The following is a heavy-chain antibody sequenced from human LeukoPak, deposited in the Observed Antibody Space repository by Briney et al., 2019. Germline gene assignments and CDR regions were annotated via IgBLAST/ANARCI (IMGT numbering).Heavy chain of an antibody. D-gene: IGHD1-20*01. CDR1: GYTFTGYY. V-gene: IGHV1-2*06. CDR2: INPNSGGT. Sequence: ASVNVSCKASGYTFTGYYMHWVRQAPGQGLEWMGRINPNSGGTNYAQKFQGRVTMTRDTSISTAYMELSRLRSDDTAVYYCARVNHRITGTTFDYWGQGTLVTVSS. J-gene: IGHJ4*02. CDR3: ARVNHRITGTTFDY.